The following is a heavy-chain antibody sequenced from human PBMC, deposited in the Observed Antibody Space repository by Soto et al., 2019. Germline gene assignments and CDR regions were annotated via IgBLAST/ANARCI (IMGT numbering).Heavy chain of an antibody. CDR3: ASLPHHNSYSGFDY. V-gene: IGHV5-10-1*01. CDR1: GYIFTTYW. Sequence: GESLKISCKTSGYIFTTYWINWVRQMPGKGLEWMGRIDPSDSYTNYNPSFQGHVTISADKSVSTAYLQWSSLKASDTAIYYCASLPHHNSYSGFDYWGQGTPVTVSS. CDR2: IDPSDSYT. J-gene: IGHJ4*02. D-gene: IGHD1-26*01.